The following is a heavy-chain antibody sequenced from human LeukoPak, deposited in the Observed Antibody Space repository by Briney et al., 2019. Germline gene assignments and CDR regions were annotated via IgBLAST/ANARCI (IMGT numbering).Heavy chain of an antibody. CDR3: ARSSELRRIDY. CDR2: MNPNSGNT. J-gene: IGHJ4*02. V-gene: IGHV1-8*01. Sequence: ASVKVSCKASGYTFTSYDINWVRQATGQGLEWMRWMNPNSGNTGYAQEFKGRVTITRTTAISTAYMELSHLRFEDTAVYFGARSSELRRIDYWGQGTLVTVSS. CDR1: GYTFTSYD. D-gene: IGHD1-7*01.